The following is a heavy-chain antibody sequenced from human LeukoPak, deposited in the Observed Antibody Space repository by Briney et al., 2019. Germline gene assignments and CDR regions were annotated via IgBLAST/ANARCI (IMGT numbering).Heavy chain of an antibody. CDR3: ARDRFVAAAPSAFDI. J-gene: IGHJ3*02. CDR1: GFTFSSYA. CDR2: ISYDGSNK. V-gene: IGHV3-30-3*01. Sequence: GGSLRLSCAASGFTFSSYAMHWVRQAPGKGLEWVAVISYDGSNKYYADSVKGRFTISRDNSKNTLYLQMNSLRAEDTAVYYCARDRFVAAAPSAFDIWGQGTMVTVSS. D-gene: IGHD2-2*01.